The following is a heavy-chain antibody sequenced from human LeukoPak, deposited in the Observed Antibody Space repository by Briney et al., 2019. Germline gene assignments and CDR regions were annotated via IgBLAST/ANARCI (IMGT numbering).Heavy chain of an antibody. J-gene: IGHJ4*02. CDR3: ARDRGLAAAGDDY. CDR1: GGTFSSYA. V-gene: IGHV1-69*06. Sequence: SVKVSCKASGGTFSSYANSWVRQAPGQGLEWMGGIIPIFGTANYAQKFQGRVTITADKSTSTAYMELSSLRSEDTAVYYCARDRGLAAAGDDYWGQGTLVTVSS. CDR2: IIPIFGTA. D-gene: IGHD6-13*01.